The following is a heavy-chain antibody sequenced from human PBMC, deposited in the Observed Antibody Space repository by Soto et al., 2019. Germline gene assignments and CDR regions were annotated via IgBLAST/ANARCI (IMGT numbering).Heavy chain of an antibody. CDR2: IYYSGST. J-gene: IGHJ4*02. V-gene: IGHV4-39*01. D-gene: IGHD6-19*01. CDR1: GGSISSSSYS. Sequence: SETLSLTCTVSGGSISSSSYSWGWIRQPPGKGLEWIGSIYYSGSTYYNPSLKSRVTISVDTSKNQFSLKLSSVTAADTAVYYCARTVAGTPPAYFDYWGQGTLVTVS. CDR3: ARTVAGTPPAYFDY.